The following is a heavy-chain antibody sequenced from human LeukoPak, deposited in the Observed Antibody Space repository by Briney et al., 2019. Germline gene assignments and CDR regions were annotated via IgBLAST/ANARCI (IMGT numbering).Heavy chain of an antibody. Sequence: SETLSLTCTVSGDSISTYYWSWIRQPPGKGLEWSGYIYYSGSTNYNPSLKSRVTISVDTSKNQFSLKLSSVTAADTAVYYCARASKDHDYGDYIKINGMDVWGQGTTVTVSS. CDR1: GDSISTYY. V-gene: IGHV4-59*01. CDR3: ARASKDHDYGDYIKINGMDV. CDR2: IYYSGST. J-gene: IGHJ6*02. D-gene: IGHD4-17*01.